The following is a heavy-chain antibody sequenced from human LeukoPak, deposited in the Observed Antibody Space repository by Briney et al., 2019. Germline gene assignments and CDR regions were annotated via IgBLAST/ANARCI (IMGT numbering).Heavy chain of an antibody. J-gene: IGHJ2*01. CDR2: ISAYNGNT. CDR1: GYTFTSYG. V-gene: IGHV1-18*01. D-gene: IGHD3-10*01. CDR3: ARINMVRGVLFDYYFDL. Sequence: ASVKVSCKASGYTFTSYGISWVRQAPGQGLEWMGWISAYNGNTNYAQKLQGRVTMTTDTSTQTAYMELRSLRSDDTAVYYCARINMVRGVLFDYYFDLWGRGTLVTVSS.